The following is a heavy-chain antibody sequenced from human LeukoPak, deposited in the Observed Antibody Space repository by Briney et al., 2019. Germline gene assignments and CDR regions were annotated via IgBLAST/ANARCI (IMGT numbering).Heavy chain of an antibody. Sequence: SETLSLTCTVSGGSISNYYWSWIRQPAREGLEWIGRVYSSGSTNYNPSLKSRVTMSVDTSKNQFSLKLSSVTAADTAVYYCAKQQLVRCFDYWGQGTLVTVSS. CDR3: AKQQLVRCFDY. D-gene: IGHD6-13*01. CDR2: VYSSGST. V-gene: IGHV4-4*07. CDR1: GGSISNYY. J-gene: IGHJ4*02.